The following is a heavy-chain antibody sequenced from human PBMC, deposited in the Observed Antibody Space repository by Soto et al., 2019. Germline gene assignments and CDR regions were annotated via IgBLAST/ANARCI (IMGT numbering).Heavy chain of an antibody. Sequence: PSETLSLTCAVSGGSFSGNYWTWIRQPPGKGLEWIGEISHSGNTNYNPSLKSRVTISVDTSKNQFSLNLSSVTAADTADYYCARGLLPGGNSFYFDYWGQGSRVTVSS. CDR2: ISHSGNT. CDR3: ARGLLPGGNSFYFDY. J-gene: IGHJ4*02. CDR1: GGSFSGNY. V-gene: IGHV4-34*01. D-gene: IGHD4-4*01.